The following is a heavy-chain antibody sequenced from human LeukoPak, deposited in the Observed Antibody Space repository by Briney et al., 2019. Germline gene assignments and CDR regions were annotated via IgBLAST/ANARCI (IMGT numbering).Heavy chain of an antibody. V-gene: IGHV1-18*01. J-gene: IGHJ4*02. CDR2: IIAYNGNI. CDR1: RDTSTSFG. CDR3: ARTLWSCSNGVCYIDVDY. Sequence: GASVKVSSETSRDTSTSFGVSWVRPTPEEGLEWMGCIIAYNGNINYAQKLQGRVFLTTDKSASTAYMELRSLRSDDEAVDYCARTLWSCSNGVCYIDVDYWGQGTLVTVSS. D-gene: IGHD2-8*01.